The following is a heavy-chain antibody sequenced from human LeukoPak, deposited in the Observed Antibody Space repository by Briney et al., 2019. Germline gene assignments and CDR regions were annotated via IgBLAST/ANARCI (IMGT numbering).Heavy chain of an antibody. J-gene: IGHJ4*02. D-gene: IGHD1-20*01. V-gene: IGHV3-30*02. Sequence: GGSLRLSCAASRFTFSSYGMHWVRQAPGKGLEWVAYIQYDGSNEQYADSVKGRFSISRDSSKNILYLQMNSLRAEDTAVYYCARGPSGGNNLWMDYWGQGTLVTVSS. CDR3: ARGPSGGNNLWMDY. CDR1: RFTFSSYG. CDR2: IQYDGSNE.